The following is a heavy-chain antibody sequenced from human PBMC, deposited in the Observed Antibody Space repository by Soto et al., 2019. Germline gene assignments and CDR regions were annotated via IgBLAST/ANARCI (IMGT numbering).Heavy chain of an antibody. Sequence: QVQLVQSGAEVKKPGASVKLSCKASGYTFTGYYMHWVRQAPGQGHEWMGWINPNSGGTNYAQKLQGWVTMTTDTSNSTANMELGRLRSDAAAVYDVARGVRGGGWHRYDYYYMDVWGKGTTVTVSS. CDR3: ARGVRGGGWHRYDYYYMDV. CDR1: GYTFTGYY. J-gene: IGHJ6*03. CDR2: INPNSGGT. V-gene: IGHV1-2*04. D-gene: IGHD6-19*01.